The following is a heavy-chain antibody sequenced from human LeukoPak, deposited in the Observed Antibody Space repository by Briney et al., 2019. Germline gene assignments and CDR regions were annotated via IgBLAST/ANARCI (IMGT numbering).Heavy chain of an antibody. J-gene: IGHJ6*03. CDR2: INSSSSRI. CDR3: ARVPPLEGSSGWSRYYQMDV. CDR1: GFTFSSYS. D-gene: IGHD6-13*01. Sequence: GGSLRLSCAASGFTFSSYSMNWVRQAPGKGLEWVSSINSSSSRIYYADSVKGRFTISRDNAKHTLSLQMNSLRAEDTAVYYCARVPPLEGSSGWSRYYQMDVWGKGTTVTVSS. V-gene: IGHV3-21*01.